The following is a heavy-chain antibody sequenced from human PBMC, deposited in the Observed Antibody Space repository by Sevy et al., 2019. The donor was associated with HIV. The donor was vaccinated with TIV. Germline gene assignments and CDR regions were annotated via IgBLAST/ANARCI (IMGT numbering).Heavy chain of an antibody. CDR1: GFTFSDYY. Sequence: GGSLRLSCAASGFTFSDYYMSWIRQAPGKGLEWVSYISSSGSTMYYADSVKGRFTISRDNAKNSLYLQMNSLRAEDTAVYYCARSGYSSGWYLHYYGMDVWGQGTTVTVSS. CDR2: ISSSGSTM. V-gene: IGHV3-11*01. CDR3: ARSGYSSGWYLHYYGMDV. J-gene: IGHJ6*02. D-gene: IGHD6-19*01.